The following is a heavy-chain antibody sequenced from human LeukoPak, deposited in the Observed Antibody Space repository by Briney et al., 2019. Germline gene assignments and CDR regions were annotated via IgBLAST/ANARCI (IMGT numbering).Heavy chain of an antibody. Sequence: SETLSLTCTVSGGSISNKYWSWIRQPPGKGLEWIGYIYYSGSTNYNPSLKSRVTILVDTSKNQFSLKLSSVTAADTAVYFCAREIDGNWFDPWGQGTLVTVSS. CDR1: GGSISNKY. V-gene: IGHV4-59*01. D-gene: IGHD2/OR15-2a*01. CDR2: IYYSGST. J-gene: IGHJ5*02. CDR3: AREIDGNWFDP.